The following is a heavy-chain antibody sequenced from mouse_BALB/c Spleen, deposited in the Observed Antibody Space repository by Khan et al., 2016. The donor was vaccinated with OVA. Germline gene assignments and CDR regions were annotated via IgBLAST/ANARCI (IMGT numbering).Heavy chain of an antibody. J-gene: IGHJ4*01. CDR2: INTYTGEP. CDR1: GYTFTNSG. CDR3: SRPPYFSYVMVY. V-gene: IGHV9-3-1*01. Sequence: QIQLVQSGPELRKPGETVKISCKASGYTFTNSGMNWVKQAPGKGLKWMGWINTYTGEPTYADDFKGRFAFSLETSATTAYLQINNLKNEDTGTXFCSRPPYFSYVMVYWGQGTSVTVSS. D-gene: IGHD2-10*01.